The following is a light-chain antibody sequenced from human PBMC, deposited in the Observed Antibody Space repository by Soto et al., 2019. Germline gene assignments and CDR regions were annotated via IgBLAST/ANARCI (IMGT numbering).Light chain of an antibody. V-gene: IGKV2-28*01. CDR3: MQALQAPLLT. CDR1: QSLLHSNGYNY. J-gene: IGKJ4*01. CDR2: MGF. Sequence: DIVMTQSPLSLPVTPGEPASISCRSSQSLLHSNGYNYLDWYLQKPGQSPQLLIYMGFNRASGVPDRFSGSGSGTDFTLKISRVEAEDVGVYYCMQALQAPLLTFCGGTKVEIK.